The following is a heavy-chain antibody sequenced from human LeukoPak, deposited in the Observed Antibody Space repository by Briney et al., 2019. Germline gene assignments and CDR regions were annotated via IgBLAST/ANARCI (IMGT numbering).Heavy chain of an antibody. CDR3: ARDVGGSLDY. CDR2: IKEDASAK. D-gene: IGHD1-26*01. V-gene: IGHV3-7*01. CDR1: GFTFSTYW. J-gene: IGHJ4*02. Sequence: GSLRLSCAASGFTFSTYWMAWVRQAPGTGLEWVANIKEDASAKHQADSVKGRFTISRDNAQNSVYLQMSSLRGEDTAVYYCARDVGGSLDYWGQGILVTVSS.